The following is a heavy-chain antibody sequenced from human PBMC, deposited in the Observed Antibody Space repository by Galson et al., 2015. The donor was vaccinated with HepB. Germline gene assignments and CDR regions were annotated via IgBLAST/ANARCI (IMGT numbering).Heavy chain of an antibody. J-gene: IGHJ5*02. CDR2: ISSSSSYI. D-gene: IGHD5-18*01. Sequence: SLRLSCAASGFTFSSYSMNWVRQAPGKGLEWVSSISSSSSYIYYADSVKGRFTISRDNAKNSLYLQMNSLRAEDTAVYYCARGGIQLWASNDWFDPWGQGTLVTVSS. CDR3: ARGGIQLWASNDWFDP. V-gene: IGHV3-21*01. CDR1: GFTFSSYS.